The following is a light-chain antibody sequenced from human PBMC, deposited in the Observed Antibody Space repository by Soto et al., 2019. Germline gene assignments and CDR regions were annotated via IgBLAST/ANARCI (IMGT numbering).Light chain of an antibody. CDR1: QSVSSN. V-gene: IGKV3-15*01. CDR2: GAS. J-gene: IGKJ1*01. Sequence: EIVMTQSPATLSVSPGERATLPCRASQSVSSNLAWYQQKPGQAPRLLIYGASTRATGIPARFSGSGSGTEFSLTSSTLQSEDSAVYSCQQYNNWPWTFGQGTKVEIK. CDR3: QQYNNWPWT.